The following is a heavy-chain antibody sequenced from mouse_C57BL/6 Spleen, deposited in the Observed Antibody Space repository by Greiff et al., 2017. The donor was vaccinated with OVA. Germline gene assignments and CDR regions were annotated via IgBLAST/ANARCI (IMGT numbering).Heavy chain of an antibody. Sequence: EVKLMESGPELVKPGASVKIPCKASGYTFTDYNMDWVKQSHGKSLEWIGDINPNNGGTIYNQKFKGKATLTVDKSSSTAYMELRSLTSEDTAVYYCATYDYRGFAYWGQGTLVTVSA. CDR3: ATYDYRGFAY. CDR1: GYTFTDYN. V-gene: IGHV1-18*01. D-gene: IGHD2-4*01. CDR2: INPNNGGT. J-gene: IGHJ3*01.